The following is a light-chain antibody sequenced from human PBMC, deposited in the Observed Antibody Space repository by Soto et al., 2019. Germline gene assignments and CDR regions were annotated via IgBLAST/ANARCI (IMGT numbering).Light chain of an antibody. J-gene: IGKJ1*01. Sequence: EIVMTQSPATLSVSPGERATLSCRASQNIGTNLAWFQQKPGQAPRLLIYAASIMATDFPARFSGSGSGTEFTLTISGLQSDDFAVYFCQQYKNWPPWTFGYGTKVEIK. V-gene: IGKV3-15*01. CDR1: QNIGTN. CDR2: AAS. CDR3: QQYKNWPPWT.